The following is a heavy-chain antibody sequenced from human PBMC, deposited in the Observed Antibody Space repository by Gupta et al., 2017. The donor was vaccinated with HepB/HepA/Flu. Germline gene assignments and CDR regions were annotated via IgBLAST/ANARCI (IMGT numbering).Heavy chain of an antibody. D-gene: IGHD3-3*01. CDR3: VKNAGIFSG. Sequence: EVQLVQSGGGMIQPGESLRLSCEASGFSFSNNDMTWVRQAPGKGPEWVCCISGGGDAHYADSVKGRFTLSRDNARNSVYLHMNSLRVEDTALYYCVKNAGIFSGGGQGTMVSVSS. J-gene: IGHJ4*02. CDR1: GFSFSNND. V-gene: IGHV3-48*03. CDR2: ISGGGDA.